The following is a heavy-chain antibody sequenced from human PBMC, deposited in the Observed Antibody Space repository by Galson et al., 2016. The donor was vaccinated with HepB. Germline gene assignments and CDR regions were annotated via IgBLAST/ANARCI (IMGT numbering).Heavy chain of an antibody. J-gene: IGHJ4*02. D-gene: IGHD6-19*01. Sequence: SLRLSCAASGFTFNDYAMHWVRQAPGKGLVWVSRINSDGSITNYADSVKGRFTISRDNAKNTVHLQLNSLRVEDTAVYYCVRYETTVAGKTDYWGQGTLVTVSS. CDR2: INSDGSIT. V-gene: IGHV3-74*01. CDR1: GFTFNDYA. CDR3: VRYETTVAGKTDY.